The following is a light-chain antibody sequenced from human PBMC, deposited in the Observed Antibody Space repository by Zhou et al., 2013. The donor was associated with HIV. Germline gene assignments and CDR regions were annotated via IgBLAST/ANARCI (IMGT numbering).Light chain of an antibody. CDR2: GST. Sequence: TQSPGTLSLSPGERATLSCRASQSVSSSFLAWYQHKSGRAPRLLISGSTNRATGVPVRFSGSSSGRNFTLTISRLQPEDFAVYYCQQYGSSPRTFGQGTQGGNQT. CDR3: QQYGSSPRT. V-gene: IGKV3-20*01. CDR1: QSVSSSF. J-gene: IGKJ1*01.